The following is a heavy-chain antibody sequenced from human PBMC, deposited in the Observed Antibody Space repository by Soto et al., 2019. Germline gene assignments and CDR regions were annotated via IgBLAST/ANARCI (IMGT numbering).Heavy chain of an antibody. Sequence: EVQLVESGGGLVQPGGSLKLSCVASGFSFSAAAMHWVRQASGKGLEWVGRIRSKANNFATAYAASVNGRFTISRDDSNNTAYLQMNSLKTEDTDVYFFAGAGYSNSWYEDYFDYWGQGTLVTVSS. D-gene: IGHD6-13*01. J-gene: IGHJ4*02. CDR3: AGAGYSNSWYEDYFDY. CDR1: GFSFSAAA. V-gene: IGHV3-73*02. CDR2: IRSKANNFAT.